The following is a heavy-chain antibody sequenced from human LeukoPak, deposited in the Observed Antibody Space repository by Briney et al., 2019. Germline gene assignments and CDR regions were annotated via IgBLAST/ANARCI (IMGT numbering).Heavy chain of an antibody. D-gene: IGHD6-19*01. CDR3: VRYSDSSGIPDY. CDR2: IGAYNGHT. V-gene: IGHV1-18*01. CDR1: GDTGDTFIRYG. Sequence: GASVKVSCKASGDTGDTFIRYGFTWVRQAPGQGLEWMGWIGAYNGHTKYAQTFQGRITMTTDTSTTTAYMDLRSLRSDDTAVYYCVRYSDSSGIPDYWGQGTLVIVSS. J-gene: IGHJ4*02.